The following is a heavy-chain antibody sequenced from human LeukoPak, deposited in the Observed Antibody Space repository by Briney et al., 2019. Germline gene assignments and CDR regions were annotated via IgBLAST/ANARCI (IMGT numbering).Heavy chain of an antibody. CDR1: GGSISSYH. Sequence: SETLSLTCTVSGGSISSYHWSWIRQPPGKGLEWIGFIYSGSANYNPSLKSRVTISVDTSKNQFSLKLSSVTAADTAVYYCARERRNSFWPHHPRLAFDIWGQGTMVTVSS. V-gene: IGHV4-59*12. CDR3: ARERRNSFWPHHPRLAFDI. J-gene: IGHJ3*02. D-gene: IGHD3-3*01. CDR2: IYSGSA.